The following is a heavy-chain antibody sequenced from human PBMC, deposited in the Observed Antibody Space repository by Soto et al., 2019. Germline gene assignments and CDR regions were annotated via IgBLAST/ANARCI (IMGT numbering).Heavy chain of an antibody. J-gene: IGHJ4*02. V-gene: IGHV3-33*01. D-gene: IGHD1-26*01. CDR2: IWYGGSDK. Sequence: QVQLVESGGGVVQPVRSLRLSCAASGFTFSSYGMHWVRQAPGKGLEWVAVIWYGGSDKYYADSVKGRFTISRDNSKNTLYLQMNSLSAEDTAVYYCARAGLLLDYWGQGTLVTVSS. CDR1: GFTFSSYG. CDR3: ARAGLLLDY.